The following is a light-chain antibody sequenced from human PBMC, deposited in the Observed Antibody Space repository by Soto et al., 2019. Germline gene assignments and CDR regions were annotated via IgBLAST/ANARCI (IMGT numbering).Light chain of an antibody. Sequence: AIQLTQSPSSLSASVGDRVTVTCRASQGISSALAWYQQKPGTAPNLLIYDASSLESGVPSRFSGSGSGTDFTLTISCLQPEDFATYYCLQHHDFSWTFGQGTKVDTK. CDR1: QGISSA. J-gene: IGKJ1*01. V-gene: IGKV1D-13*01. CDR2: DAS. CDR3: LQHHDFSWT.